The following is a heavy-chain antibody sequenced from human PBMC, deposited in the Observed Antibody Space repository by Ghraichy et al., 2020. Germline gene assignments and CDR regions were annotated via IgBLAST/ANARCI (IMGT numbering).Heavy chain of an antibody. CDR2: IYTSGST. Sequence: ETLSLTCTVSGGSISSYYWSWIRQPAGKGLEWIGRIYTSGSTNYNPSLKSRVTMSVDTSKNQFSLKLSSVTAADTAVYYCARSTRIWSGYYFDYWGQGTLVTVSS. CDR3: ARSTRIWSGYYFDY. D-gene: IGHD3-3*01. CDR1: GGSISSYY. J-gene: IGHJ4*02. V-gene: IGHV4-4*07.